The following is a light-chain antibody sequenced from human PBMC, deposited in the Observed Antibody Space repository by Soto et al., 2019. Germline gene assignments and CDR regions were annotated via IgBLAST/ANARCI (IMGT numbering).Light chain of an antibody. CDR1: QSVTSRY. CDR2: AAS. Sequence: EIVLTQSPGTLSFSPGERATLSCRASQSVTSRYFAWYQHKPGQAPRLLIYAASDRATGIPDRFIGSVSVTNFTLTITRLEPEDFAVYSCQHYGPSPGYTFGQGTKLEI. J-gene: IGKJ2*01. CDR3: QHYGPSPGYT. V-gene: IGKV3-20*01.